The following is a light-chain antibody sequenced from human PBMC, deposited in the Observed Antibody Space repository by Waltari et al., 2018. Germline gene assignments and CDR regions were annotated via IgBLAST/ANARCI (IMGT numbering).Light chain of an antibody. CDR3: QSYDNSVSGKV. Sequence: QSVLTQPPSVSGAPGQRVTISCTGTTPNIAAGYAVYWYQQLPGTDPKLLIFVNNNQPAGIPDHSSGSQSGTSAPLVITGLKAEDEADYYCQSYDNSVSGKVFGGGTKLTV. CDR2: VNN. V-gene: IGLV1-40*01. CDR1: TPNIAAGYA. J-gene: IGLJ2*01.